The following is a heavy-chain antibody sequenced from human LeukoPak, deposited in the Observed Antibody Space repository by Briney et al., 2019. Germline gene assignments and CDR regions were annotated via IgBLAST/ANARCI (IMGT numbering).Heavy chain of an antibody. CDR2: IYPGDSYT. Sequence: ESLKISCKGSGYSFATYWIAWVRQMPGKGLEWMGIIYPGDSYTRYSPSFQGQVTISADKSISTASLQWSSLKASDTAMYYCTRRMVSTEELDYWGQGTLVTVSS. J-gene: IGHJ4*02. D-gene: IGHD5/OR15-5a*01. V-gene: IGHV5-51*01. CDR1: GYSFATYW. CDR3: TRRMVSTEELDY.